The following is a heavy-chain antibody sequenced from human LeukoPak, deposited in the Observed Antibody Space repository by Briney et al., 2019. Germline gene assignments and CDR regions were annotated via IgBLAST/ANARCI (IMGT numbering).Heavy chain of an antibody. V-gene: IGHV6-1*01. J-gene: IGHJ6*02. CDR3: ALARSEYHYGMDV. Sequence: SQTLLLTCATSGDSVSSISVAWNWIRQSPSRGLEWLGRTYYRSKWYYEYAVSVKGRININPDPSKNQFSLQLNSVTPEDTAVYYCALARSEYHYGMDVWGQGTTVTVSS. CDR2: TYYRSKWYY. CDR1: GDSVSSISVA.